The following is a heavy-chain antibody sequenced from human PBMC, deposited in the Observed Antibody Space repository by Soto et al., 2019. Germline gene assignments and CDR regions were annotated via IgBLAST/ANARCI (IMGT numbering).Heavy chain of an antibody. CDR2: IHNSGTS. J-gene: IGHJ5*01. CDR1: GDTSTSYY. CDR3: ARDFYDSVGYTWFDS. Sequence: SGTLSLTXTVSGDTSTSYYWGWIRQAPGKGLEWIGHIHNSGTSTHNPSLNGRVTISIDMSKKQFSLKLTSLTSADTAVYYCARDFYDSVGYTWFDSWSQGTLVTVSS. V-gene: IGHV4-59*01. D-gene: IGHD3-22*01.